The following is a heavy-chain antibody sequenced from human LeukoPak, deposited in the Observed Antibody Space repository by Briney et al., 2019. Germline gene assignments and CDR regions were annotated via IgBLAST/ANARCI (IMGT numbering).Heavy chain of an antibody. CDR2: IKQDGSEK. CDR1: GFIFISYW. V-gene: IGHV3-7*01. Sequence: PGGSLRLSCAASGFIFISYWMSWVRQAPGKGLEWVAHIKQDGSEKYYVDSVKGRFTISRDNAKNSLYLQMNSLRAEDTAVYYCARADSSIAARLSRSSIFNYSYYMDVWGKGTTVTVSS. D-gene: IGHD6-6*01. CDR3: ARADSSIAARLSRSSIFNYSYYMDV. J-gene: IGHJ6*03.